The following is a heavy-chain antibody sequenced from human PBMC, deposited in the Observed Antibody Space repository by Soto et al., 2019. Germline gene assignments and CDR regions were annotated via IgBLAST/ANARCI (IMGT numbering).Heavy chain of an antibody. J-gene: IGHJ4*02. Sequence: QVQLQESGPGLVKPSQTLSLTCTVSGGSISSGGYYWSWIRQHPGKGLEWIGYIYYSGSTYYNPSLNSRVTRPVDPATNLCSLKRSAGAVADTAGYYCARGVIHWGQGTLVTVSS. CDR3: ARGVIH. V-gene: IGHV4-31*03. D-gene: IGHD2-21*01. CDR2: IYYSGST. CDR1: GGSISSGGYY.